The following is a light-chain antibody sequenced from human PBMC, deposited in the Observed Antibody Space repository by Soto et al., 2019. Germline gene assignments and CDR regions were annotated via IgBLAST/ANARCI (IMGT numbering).Light chain of an antibody. Sequence: DIQMTQSPSSLSASVGDRVTITCRASQGISNYLVWYQQIPGKVPKLLIYAATTLQSGVPSRCSGSGSGTDFTLNISGLQPEDVATYYCQNYNGAPWTFGQGTKVEIK. V-gene: IGKV1-27*01. J-gene: IGKJ1*01. CDR1: QGISNY. CDR3: QNYNGAPWT. CDR2: AAT.